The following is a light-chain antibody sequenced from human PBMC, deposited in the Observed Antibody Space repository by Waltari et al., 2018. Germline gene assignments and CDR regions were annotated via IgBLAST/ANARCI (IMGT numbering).Light chain of an antibody. CDR2: GAS. V-gene: IGKV3-20*01. J-gene: IGKJ1*01. CDR3: QQCGIALRT. Sequence: EIELTQSPGTLSLSPGQRAALSCGASQSVSSKYLAWYQQQPGQAPRLLIYGASSRATGSSDRLSGSGSGTDFTLTISRVEPEDFAVYYCQQCGIALRTFGQGTKVEIK. CDR1: QSVSSKY.